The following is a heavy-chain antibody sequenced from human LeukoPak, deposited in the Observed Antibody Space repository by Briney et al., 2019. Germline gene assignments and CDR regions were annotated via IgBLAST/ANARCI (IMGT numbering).Heavy chain of an antibody. V-gene: IGHV3-53*04. J-gene: IGHJ3*02. CDR1: GLILRSNY. CDR2: IYSGGDT. D-gene: IGHD6-6*01. CDR3: AREGLAARRAFDI. Sequence: GGSLRLSCTASGLILRSNYMSWVRQASGKGLDWVSVIYSGGDTYYAGSVKGRFTVSRHTSKNTLYLQMNSLRPEDTAVYYCAREGLAARRAFDIWGQGTMVTVSS.